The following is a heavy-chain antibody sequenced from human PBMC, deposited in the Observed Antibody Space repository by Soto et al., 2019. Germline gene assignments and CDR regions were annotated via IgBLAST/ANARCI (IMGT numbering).Heavy chain of an antibody. Sequence: SETLSLTCTVSGDSISSYYWSWIRQPPGKGLEWIGYIYYSGSTNYNPSLKSRVTISVDTSKNQFSLKLSSVTAADTAVYYCARYTLIESYYESSGFYDSWGQGTLVTV. CDR3: ARYTLIESYYESSGFYDS. V-gene: IGHV4-59*01. CDR1: GDSISSYY. D-gene: IGHD3-22*01. J-gene: IGHJ4*02. CDR2: IYYSGST.